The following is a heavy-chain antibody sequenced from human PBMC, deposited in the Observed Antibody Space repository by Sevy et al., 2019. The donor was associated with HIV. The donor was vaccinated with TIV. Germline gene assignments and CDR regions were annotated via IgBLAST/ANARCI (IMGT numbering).Heavy chain of an antibody. CDR2: FDPEDGET. J-gene: IGHJ4*02. CDR3: AITKDYYDSSGSPFDF. Sequence: ASVKVSCKVSGHSLTKFSMHWVRQPPGKGLEWMGSFDPEDGETIYAQKFQGRVTMTEDTSTDTAYMELLSLRSEDTAAIYCAITKDYYDSSGSPFDFWGQGTQVTISS. CDR1: GHSLTKFS. V-gene: IGHV1-24*01. D-gene: IGHD3-22*01.